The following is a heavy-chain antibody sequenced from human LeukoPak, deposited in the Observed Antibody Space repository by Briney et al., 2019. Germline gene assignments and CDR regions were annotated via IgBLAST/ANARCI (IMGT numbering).Heavy chain of an antibody. J-gene: IGHJ3*02. D-gene: IGHD2-15*01. CDR1: GGSISSYY. Sequence: SETLSLTCTVSGGSISSYYWSWIRQPPGKGLEWIGYIYYSGSTNYSPSLKSRVTISVDTSKNQFSLKLSSVTAADMAVYYCARHSIIGGTEYAFDIWGQGTMVTVSS. CDR2: IYYSGST. V-gene: IGHV4-59*08. CDR3: ARHSIIGGTEYAFDI.